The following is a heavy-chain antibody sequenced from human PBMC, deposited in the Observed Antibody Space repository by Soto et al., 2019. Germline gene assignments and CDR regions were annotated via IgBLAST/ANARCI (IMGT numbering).Heavy chain of an antibody. CDR3: ARAHDDCATGY. CDR1: GGSISSGGYY. Sequence: QVQLQESGPGLVKASQTLSLTCTVSGGSISSGGYYWSWIRQHPGKGLEWIGYIYYSGSTYYSPSLKSRVTKSVETSKNRFSLKLSAVTAADTAVYHCARAHDDCATGYWGQGTLVTVSS. D-gene: IGHD2-15*01. CDR2: IYYSGST. J-gene: IGHJ4*02. V-gene: IGHV4-31*03.